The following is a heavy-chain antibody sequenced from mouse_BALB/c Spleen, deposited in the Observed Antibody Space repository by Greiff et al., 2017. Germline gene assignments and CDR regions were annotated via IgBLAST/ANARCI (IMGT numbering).Heavy chain of an antibody. J-gene: IGHJ3*01. Sequence: EVKVVESGGGLVKPGGSLKLSCAASGFTFSSYAMSWVRQTPEKRLEWVASISSGGSTYYPDSVKGRFTISRDNARNILYLQMSSLRSEDTAMYYCARELIYYGNYLFAYWGQGTLVTVSA. CDR3: ARELIYYGNYLFAY. CDR2: ISSGGST. D-gene: IGHD2-1*01. V-gene: IGHV5-6-5*01. CDR1: GFTFSSYA.